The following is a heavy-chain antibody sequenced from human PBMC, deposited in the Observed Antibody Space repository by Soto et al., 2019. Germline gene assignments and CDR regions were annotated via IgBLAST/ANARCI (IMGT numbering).Heavy chain of an antibody. CDR1: GFTFSSYG. CDR2: ISYDGSNK. CDR3: AKETYSGPLDS. D-gene: IGHD2-15*01. Sequence: QVQLVESGGGVVQPGRSLRLSCAASGFTFSSYGMHWVRQAPGKGLEWVAVISYDGSNKYYADSVKGRFTISRDNSKKTLYLQMNSLRAEDTAVYYCAKETYSGPLDSWGEGTLVTVSS. V-gene: IGHV3-30*18. J-gene: IGHJ4*02.